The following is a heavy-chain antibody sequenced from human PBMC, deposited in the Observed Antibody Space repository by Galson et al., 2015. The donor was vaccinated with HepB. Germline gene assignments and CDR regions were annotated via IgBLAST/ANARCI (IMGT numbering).Heavy chain of an antibody. J-gene: IGHJ4*02. CDR1: GFTFSSYS. CDR3: ARVRVLAAAGTEN. V-gene: IGHV3-21*01. D-gene: IGHD6-13*01. CDR2: ISSSSSYI. Sequence: SLRLSCAASGFTFSSYSMNWVRQAPGKGLEWVSSISSSSSYIYYADSVKGRFTISRDNAKNSLYLQMNSLRAEDTAVYYCARVRVLAAAGTENWGQGTLVTVSS.